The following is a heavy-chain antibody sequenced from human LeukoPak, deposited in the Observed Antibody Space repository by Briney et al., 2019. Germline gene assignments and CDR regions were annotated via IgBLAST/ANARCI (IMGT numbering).Heavy chain of an antibody. CDR3: ARDLERGLLWFGGPNYYYYMDV. Sequence: SETLSLTCTVSGGSISSYYWSWIRQPAGKGLEWIGRIYTSGSTNYNPSLKSRVTMSVDTSKNQFSLKLSSVTAADTAVYYCARDLERGLLWFGGPNYYYYMDVWGKGTTVTVSS. CDR1: GGSISSYY. D-gene: IGHD3-10*01. V-gene: IGHV4-4*07. J-gene: IGHJ6*03. CDR2: IYTSGST.